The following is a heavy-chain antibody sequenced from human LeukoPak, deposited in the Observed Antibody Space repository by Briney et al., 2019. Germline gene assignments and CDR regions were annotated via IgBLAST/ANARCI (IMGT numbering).Heavy chain of an antibody. J-gene: IGHJ6*03. Sequence: GGSLRLSCAASGFTFSSYGMHWVRQAPGKGLEWVAFIRYDGSNKYYADSVKGRFTISRDNSKNTLYLQMNSLRAEDTAVCYCVGYGSGSYYNYYMDVWGKGTTVTVSS. V-gene: IGHV3-30*02. D-gene: IGHD3-10*01. CDR2: IRYDGSNK. CDR3: VGYGSGSYYNYYMDV. CDR1: GFTFSSYG.